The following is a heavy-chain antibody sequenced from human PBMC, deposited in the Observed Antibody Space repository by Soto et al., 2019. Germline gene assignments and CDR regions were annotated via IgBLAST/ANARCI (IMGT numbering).Heavy chain of an antibody. CDR2: ISSSSSTI. CDR3: ARSLLVVAVVAATPLDY. CDR1: GFTFSSYS. D-gene: IGHD2-15*01. V-gene: IGHV3-48*02. Sequence: GGSLRLSCAASGFTFSSYSMNWVRQAPGKGLEWVSYISSSSSTIYYADSVKGRFTVSRDNAKNSLYLQMNSLRDEDTAVYYCARSLLVVAVVAATPLDYWGQGTLVTVSS. J-gene: IGHJ4*02.